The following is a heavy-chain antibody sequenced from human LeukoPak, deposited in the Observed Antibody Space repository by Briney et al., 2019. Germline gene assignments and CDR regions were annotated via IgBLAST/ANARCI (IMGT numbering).Heavy chain of an antibody. CDR3: ARGTHTVTTYFDY. CDR1: GGSISSGGYS. CDR2: IYHSGST. J-gene: IGHJ4*02. V-gene: IGHV4-30-2*01. D-gene: IGHD4-11*01. Sequence: KPSQTLSLTCAVSGGSISSGGYSWSWIRQPPGKGLEWIGYIYHSGSTYYNPSLRSRVTISVDRSKNQFSLKLSSVTAADTAEYYCARGTHTVTTYFDYWGQGTLVTVSS.